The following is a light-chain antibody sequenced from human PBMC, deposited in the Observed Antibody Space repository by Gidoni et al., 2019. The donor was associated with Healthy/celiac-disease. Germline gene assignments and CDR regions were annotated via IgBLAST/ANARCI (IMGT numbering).Light chain of an antibody. CDR3: QQYGSSSLT. Sequence: EIVLTQSPGTLSLSPGERAILSCRASQSVSSSYLAWYQQKPGQAPRLLIYGASSRDTGIPDRFSGSGSGTDFTLTISRLEPEDFAVYYCQQYGSSSLTFGGGTKVEIK. CDR2: GAS. CDR1: QSVSSSY. J-gene: IGKJ4*01. V-gene: IGKV3-20*01.